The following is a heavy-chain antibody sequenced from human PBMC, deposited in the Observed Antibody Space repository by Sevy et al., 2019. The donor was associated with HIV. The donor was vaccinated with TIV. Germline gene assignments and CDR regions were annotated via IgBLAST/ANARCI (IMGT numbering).Heavy chain of an antibody. Sequence: GGSLRLSCAASGFTFSSYDMHWVRQATGKGLEWVSAIGTAGDPYYPGSVKGRFTISRENAKNSWYLQMNSLGAGDTAVYYCAREDSSGAFDIWGQGTMVTVSS. V-gene: IGHV3-13*05. J-gene: IGHJ3*02. CDR1: GFTFSSYD. CDR2: IGTAGDP. D-gene: IGHD3-10*01. CDR3: AREDSSGAFDI.